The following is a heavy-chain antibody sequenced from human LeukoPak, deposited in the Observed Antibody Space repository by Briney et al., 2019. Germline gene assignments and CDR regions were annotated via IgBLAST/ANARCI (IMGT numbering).Heavy chain of an antibody. V-gene: IGHV3-74*03. CDR2: INSDGTGT. J-gene: IGHJ3*02. CDR3: AKHPAFDI. CDR1: GFTFSSYW. Sequence: GGSLRLSCAAPGFTFSSYWMHWVRQGPREGPVWVSRINSDGTGTMYADSVKGQFIISRENAKNTLYLQMNSLRAEDTAVYYCAKHPAFDIWGQGRMVTVSS.